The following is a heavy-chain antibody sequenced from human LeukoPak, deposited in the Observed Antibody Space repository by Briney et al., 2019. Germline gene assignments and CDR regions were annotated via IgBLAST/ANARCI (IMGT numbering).Heavy chain of an antibody. CDR2: IYCSGST. V-gene: IGHV4-59*08. CDR3: ARHEAAMVTNFDY. D-gene: IGHD5-18*01. Sequence: KASETLSLTCTVSGGSISNYYWSWIRQPPGKGLEWVGYIYCSGSTNYNPSLKSRVTISVDTSKNQFSLKLSSVTAADTAVYYCARHEAAMVTNFDYWGQGTLVTVSS. CDR1: GGSISNYY. J-gene: IGHJ4*02.